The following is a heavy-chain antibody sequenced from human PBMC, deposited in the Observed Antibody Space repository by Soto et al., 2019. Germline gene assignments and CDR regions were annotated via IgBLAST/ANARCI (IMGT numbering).Heavy chain of an antibody. D-gene: IGHD5-12*01. CDR2: IIPILGIA. CDR3: ARGVATIGP. J-gene: IGHJ5*02. V-gene: IGHV1-69*02. CDR1: GGTFSSYT. Sequence: SVKVSCKASGGTFSSYTISWVRQAPGQGLEWMGRIIPILGIANYAQKFQGRVTITADNSTSTAYMKLTSVTAADTAVYYCARGVATIGPWGQGTLVTVSS.